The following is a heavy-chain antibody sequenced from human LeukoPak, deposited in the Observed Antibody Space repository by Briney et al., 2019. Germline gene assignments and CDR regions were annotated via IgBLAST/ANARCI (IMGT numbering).Heavy chain of an antibody. J-gene: IGHJ6*03. V-gene: IGHV4-34*01. CDR2: INHSGST. CDR3: ARDGHDYSNPHPNYYYYMDV. Sequence: PSETLSLTCAVYGGSFSGYYWSWIRQPPGKGLELIGEINHSGSTNYNPSLKSRVTISVDTSKNQFSLKLSSVTAADTAVYYCARDGHDYSNPHPNYYYYMDVWGKGTTVTVSS. CDR1: GGSFSGYY. D-gene: IGHD4-11*01.